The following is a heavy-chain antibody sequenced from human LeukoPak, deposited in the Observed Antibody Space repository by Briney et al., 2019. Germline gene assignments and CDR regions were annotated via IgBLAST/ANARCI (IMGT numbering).Heavy chain of an antibody. CDR3: ASSSWSSEYFHY. V-gene: IGHV3-66*01. CDR1: GFTFSNYG. Sequence: EPGGSLRLSCAASGFTFSNYGMHWVRQAPGKGLEWVSVFYSGGSTRYADSVKGRFTISRDNSKNTLYLQLNSLRAEDTAVYFCASSSWSSEYFHYWGQGTLVTVSS. CDR2: FYSGGST. D-gene: IGHD6-13*01. J-gene: IGHJ1*01.